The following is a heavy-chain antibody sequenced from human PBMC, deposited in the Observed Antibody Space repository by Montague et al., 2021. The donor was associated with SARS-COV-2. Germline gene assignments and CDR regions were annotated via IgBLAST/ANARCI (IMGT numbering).Heavy chain of an antibody. D-gene: IGHD3-10*01. CDR2: SSGSDGGT. CDR3: AKDSYYYGLGYGMDV. J-gene: IGHJ6*02. V-gene: IGHV3-23*01. CDR1: GFTFSNSA. Sequence: SLRLSCAASGFTFSNSAMNWVRQAPGKGLEWASGSSGSDGGTHXXXSXXXRFTISRDNSKNVLYLQMNSLRAEDTALYYCAKDSYYYGLGYGMDVWGQGTTVTVSS.